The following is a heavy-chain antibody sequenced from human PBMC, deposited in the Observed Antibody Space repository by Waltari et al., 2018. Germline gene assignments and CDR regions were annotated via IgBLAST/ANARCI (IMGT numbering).Heavy chain of an antibody. CDR1: GYTFTGYY. D-gene: IGHD6-13*01. V-gene: IGHV1-2*02. CDR2: ITPTSVGT. Sequence: QVQLVQSGAEVKKPGASVKVSCKASGYTFTGYYMHWGRQAPGQGLEWKGWITPTSVGTNYAQKFQGRATRPRETSVSTAYMELSRLGSDDTAVYYCARVHSVKDVWGQGTTVTVSS. CDR3: ARVHSVKDV. J-gene: IGHJ6*02.